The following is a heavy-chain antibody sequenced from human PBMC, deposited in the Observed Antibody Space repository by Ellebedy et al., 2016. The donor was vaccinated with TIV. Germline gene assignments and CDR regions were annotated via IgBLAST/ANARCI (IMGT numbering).Heavy chain of an antibody. Sequence: GESLKISXAASGFAFSSYAMHWVRQAPGKGLAWVSYIGSSSTTIYYADSVEGRFTVSRDNAKNSLYLQLNSLSAEDTAVYYCAREIFLWSLGNYYYGMDVWGHGTTVIVSS. V-gene: IGHV3-48*04. CDR3: AREIFLWSLGNYYYGMDV. CDR1: GFAFSSYA. J-gene: IGHJ6*02. CDR2: IGSSSTTI. D-gene: IGHD3-10*01.